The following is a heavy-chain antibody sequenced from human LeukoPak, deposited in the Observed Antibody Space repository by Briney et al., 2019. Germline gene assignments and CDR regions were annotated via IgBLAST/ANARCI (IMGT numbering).Heavy chain of an antibody. CDR1: GFTFSSYA. D-gene: IGHD2-21*01. J-gene: IGHJ5*02. CDR2: ISTSDDYV. V-gene: IGHV3-21*01. CDR3: ARDYSLYP. Sequence: GGSLRLSCAASGFTFSSYAMSWVRQAPGRGLEWVSSISTSDDYVYYADSVEGRFTISRDNAKNSLYLHMNSLRPEDTAVYYCARDYSLYPWGQGTLVTVSS.